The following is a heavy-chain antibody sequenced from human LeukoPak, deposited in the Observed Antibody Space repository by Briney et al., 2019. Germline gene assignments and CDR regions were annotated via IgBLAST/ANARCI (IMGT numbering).Heavy chain of an antibody. CDR1: GNTFISYE. Sequence: ASVKVSCKASGNTFISYEINWVRQATGQGREWMGWMSAYSGNAASAQKFQGRLTMTRNTSISTAYMELSSLNSDDTAVYYCARNVGHFYYDGSGSELYYYYLDVWGKGTTVTVSS. V-gene: IGHV1-8*02. CDR3: ARNVGHFYYDGSGSELYYYYLDV. CDR2: MSAYSGNA. J-gene: IGHJ6*03. D-gene: IGHD3-22*01.